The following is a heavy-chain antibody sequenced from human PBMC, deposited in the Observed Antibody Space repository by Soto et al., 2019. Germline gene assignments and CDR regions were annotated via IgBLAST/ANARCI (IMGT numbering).Heavy chain of an antibody. V-gene: IGHV3-23*04. CDR1: GFSFASFA. CDR2: TSGSDGKT. D-gene: IGHD1-26*01. Sequence: DVRLVESGGGLVQPGGSLRLSCTTSGFSFASFAMNWVRQAPGKGLEWVATSGSDGKTYYYDSSKDRFSISRAAYQNKRQEPKNSRRYNDHANCDYAKGRYHSDWGQ. CDR3: AKGRYHSD. J-gene: IGHJ1*01.